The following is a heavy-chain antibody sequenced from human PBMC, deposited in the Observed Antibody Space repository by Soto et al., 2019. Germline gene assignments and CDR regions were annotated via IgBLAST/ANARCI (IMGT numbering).Heavy chain of an antibody. J-gene: IGHJ3*02. CDR2: IYYSGST. D-gene: IGHD3-9*01. CDR1: NGSIVNYY. Sequence: QVQLQESGPGLVKPSETLSLTCTVSNGSIVNYYWSWIRQPPGKGLEWIGFIYYSGSTNYNPSLKSRVTISVDMSKNLHSLRLSSVTAADTAVYYCASRLTEATTTGDGFDIWGQGTMVTVSS. V-gene: IGHV4-59*01. CDR3: ASRLTEATTTGDGFDI.